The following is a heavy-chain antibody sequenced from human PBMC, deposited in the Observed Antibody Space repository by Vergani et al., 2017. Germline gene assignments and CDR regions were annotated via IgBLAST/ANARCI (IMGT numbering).Heavy chain of an antibody. CDR1: GFTFSSYG. V-gene: IGHV3-15*01. CDR3: AKGHDSSGYYYCYFDY. CDR2: IKSKTDGGTT. D-gene: IGHD3-22*01. Sequence: VQLVESGGGVVQPGGSLRLSCAASGFTFSSYGMHWVRQAPGKGLEWVGRIKSKTDGGTTYYAAPVKGRFTISRDNSKNTLYLQMTSLIAEDTAVYYCAKGHDSSGYYYCYFDYWGQGTLVTVSS. J-gene: IGHJ4*02.